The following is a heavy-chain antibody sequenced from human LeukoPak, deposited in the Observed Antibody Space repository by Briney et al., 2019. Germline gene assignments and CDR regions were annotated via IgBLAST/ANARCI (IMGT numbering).Heavy chain of an antibody. CDR1: GLTFSDYY. D-gene: IGHD6-13*01. J-gene: IGHJ3*02. Sequence: GGSLRLSCAASGLTFSDYYMSWIRQAPGKGLERVSYISSSGSTIYYADSVKGRFTISRDNAKNSLYLQMNSLRAENTAVYYCARDTAIAAADAFDIWGQGTMVTVSS. CDR2: ISSSGSTI. CDR3: ARDTAIAAADAFDI. V-gene: IGHV3-11*04.